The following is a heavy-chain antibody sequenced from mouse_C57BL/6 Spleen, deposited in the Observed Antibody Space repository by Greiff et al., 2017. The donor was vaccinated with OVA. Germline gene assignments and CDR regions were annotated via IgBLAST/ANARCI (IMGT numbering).Heavy chain of an antibody. CDR2: IHPSDSDT. Sequence: QVQLQQPGAELVKPGASVKVSCKASGYTFTSYWMHWVKQRPGQGLEWIGRIHPSDSDTHYNQKFKGKATLTVDKSSSTAYMQLSSLTSENSAVDNCAIDYYGSKVYDARDYWGQGTSVTVSS. CDR3: AIDYYGSKVYDARDY. J-gene: IGHJ4*01. D-gene: IGHD1-1*01. CDR1: GYTFTSYW. V-gene: IGHV1-74*01.